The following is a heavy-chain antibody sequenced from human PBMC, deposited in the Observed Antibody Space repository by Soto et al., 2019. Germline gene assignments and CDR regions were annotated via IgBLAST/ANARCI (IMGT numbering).Heavy chain of an antibody. V-gene: IGHV4-31*03. CDR3: ARSSTSANYFDY. J-gene: IGHJ4*02. Sequence: QVQLQESGPGLVKPSQTLSLTCTVSGGSISSGGYYWSWIRQHPGKGLECIGYIYYSGSTYYNPSLKSRFTISVDTSKNQFSLKLSSVTAADTAVYYCARSSTSANYFDYWGQGTLVTVSS. D-gene: IGHD2-2*01. CDR1: GGSISSGGYY. CDR2: IYYSGST.